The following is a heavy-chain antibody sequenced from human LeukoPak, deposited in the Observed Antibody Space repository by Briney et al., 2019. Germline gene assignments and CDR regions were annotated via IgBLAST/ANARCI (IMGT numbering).Heavy chain of an antibody. CDR1: GYSFISYW. CDR3: SRHGHSYGGDY. Sequence: GESLKISCKGSGYSFISYWIGWVRQMPGQRLEWMEIIYPGDSDTSYSPSLQGQVTISTDKSISTAYLHLNSLNAAYAAMSYCSRHGHSYGGDYWGQGTLVTVSS. D-gene: IGHD5-18*01. J-gene: IGHJ4*02. CDR2: IYPGDSDT. V-gene: IGHV5-51*01.